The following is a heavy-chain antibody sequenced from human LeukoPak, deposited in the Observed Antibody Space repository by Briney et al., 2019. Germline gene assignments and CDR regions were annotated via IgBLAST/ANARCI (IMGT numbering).Heavy chain of an antibody. D-gene: IGHD5-18*01. CDR2: IYYSGST. CDR3: ARGDTAMVTGYYYGMDV. J-gene: IGHJ6*02. V-gene: IGHV4-59*01. CDR1: GASISSYY. Sequence: SQTLSLTCTVAGASISSYYWSWIRQPRGKRVEWGGYIYYSGSTNYNPSLKGRVTISVDTSKNQFSLKLSSVTAADTAVYYCARGDTAMVTGYYYGMDVWGQGTTVTVSS.